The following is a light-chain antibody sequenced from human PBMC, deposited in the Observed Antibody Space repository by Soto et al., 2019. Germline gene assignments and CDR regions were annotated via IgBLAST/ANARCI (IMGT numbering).Light chain of an antibody. J-gene: IGKJ1*01. CDR2: KTS. V-gene: IGKV1-5*03. Sequence: DVQMTQSPSTLSAFVGDRVTITCRASQSINSWLAWYQQKPGKAPKLLIYKTSILESGVPSRFRGSVAGTEFTLSISSLQPDDFATYACKKYNAYWTFGQGTKVEIK. CDR1: QSINSW. CDR3: KKYNAYWT.